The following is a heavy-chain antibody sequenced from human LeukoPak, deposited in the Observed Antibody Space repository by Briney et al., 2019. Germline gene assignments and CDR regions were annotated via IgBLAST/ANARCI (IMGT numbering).Heavy chain of an antibody. CDR2: IWYDGGNK. CDR1: GFTFSSYG. Sequence: GRSLRLSCAASGFTFSSYGMHWVRQAPGKGLEWVAVIWYDGGNKYYADSVKGRFTISRDNSKNTLYLQMNSLRAEDTAVYYCASDALVVVAATPGASYFDYWGQGTLVTVSS. V-gene: IGHV3-33*01. D-gene: IGHD2-15*01. CDR3: ASDALVVVAATPGASYFDY. J-gene: IGHJ4*02.